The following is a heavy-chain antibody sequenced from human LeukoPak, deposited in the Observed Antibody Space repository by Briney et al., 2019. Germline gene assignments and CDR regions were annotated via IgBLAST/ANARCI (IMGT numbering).Heavy chain of an antibody. J-gene: IGHJ4*02. CDR3: ARANVLLWFGELRGPLDY. CDR2: ISSSGSTI. Sequence: GGSLRLSCAASGFTFSDYYMSWIRQAPGKGLEWVSYISSSGSTIYYADSVKGRFTISRDNAKNSLYLQMNSLRAEDTAVYYCARANVLLWFGELRGPLDYWGQGTLVTVSS. V-gene: IGHV3-11*04. D-gene: IGHD3-10*01. CDR1: GFTFSDYY.